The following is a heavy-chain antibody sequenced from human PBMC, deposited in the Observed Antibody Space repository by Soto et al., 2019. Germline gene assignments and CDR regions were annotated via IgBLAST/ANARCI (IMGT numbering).Heavy chain of an antibody. CDR3: ARDLRCCGLDV. D-gene: IGHD3-9*01. CDR1: GASMRSYY. J-gene: IGHJ6*02. Sequence: LSLTCNVSGASMRSYYWTWMRLSPGKGLEWIGDIFHSGSTNLNPSLRSRLSISIDTSKNKFSLMLNSVTAADTAVYYCARDLRCCGLDVWGQGTTVTVSS. CDR2: IFHSGST. V-gene: IGHV4-59*01.